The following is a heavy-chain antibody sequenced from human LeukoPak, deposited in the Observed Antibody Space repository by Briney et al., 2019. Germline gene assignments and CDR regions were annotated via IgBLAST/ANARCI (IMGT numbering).Heavy chain of an antibody. CDR1: GGSISSSSYY. Sequence: SETLSLTCTVSGGSISSSSYYWGWIRQPPGKGLEWIGSIYYSGSTYYNPSLKSRVTLSVDTSKNQFSLKLSSVTAADTAVYYCASGNCTNGVCYRNLNYWGQGTLVTVSS. J-gene: IGHJ4*02. V-gene: IGHV4-39*01. CDR2: IYYSGST. D-gene: IGHD2-8*01. CDR3: ASGNCTNGVCYRNLNY.